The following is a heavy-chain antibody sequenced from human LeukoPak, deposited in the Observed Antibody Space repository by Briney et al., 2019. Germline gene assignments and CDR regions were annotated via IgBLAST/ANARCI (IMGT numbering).Heavy chain of an antibody. J-gene: IGHJ3*02. CDR1: GYTFINHD. Sequence: GASVKVSCKGYGYTFINHDIDWVRQAAGQGLEWMGWMNSNSGNTGYAQKFQGRVTFTRDTSISTAYMELFSLRSEDTAVYYCARSQIGYCSSTSCYNFDAFDIWGQGTMVTVSS. CDR2: MNSNSGNT. D-gene: IGHD2-2*02. CDR3: ARSQIGYCSSTSCYNFDAFDI. V-gene: IGHV1-8*03.